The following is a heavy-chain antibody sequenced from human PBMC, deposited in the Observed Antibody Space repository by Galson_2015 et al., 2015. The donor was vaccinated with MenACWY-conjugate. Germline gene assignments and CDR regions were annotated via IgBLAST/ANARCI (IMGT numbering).Heavy chain of an antibody. J-gene: IGHJ2*01. Sequence: SLRLSCAASGFTLSSYWMSWVRQAPGKGLEWVANIKQDGSEKYYVDSVKGRFTISRDNAKNSLYLQMNSLRAEDTAVYYCAREGRNSSGWYYWYFDLWGRGTLVTVSS. CDR1: GFTLSSYW. D-gene: IGHD6-19*01. CDR3: AREGRNSSGWYYWYFDL. CDR2: IKQDGSEK. V-gene: IGHV3-7*03.